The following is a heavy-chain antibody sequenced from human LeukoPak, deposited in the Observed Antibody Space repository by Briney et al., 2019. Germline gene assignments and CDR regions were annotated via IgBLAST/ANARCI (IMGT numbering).Heavy chain of an antibody. J-gene: IGHJ3*02. V-gene: IGHV1-18*04. CDR3: ARRSSDDAFDI. CDR2: ISGSNGHT. Sequence: ASVKVSCKASGIMFSNYGIIWVRQAPGQGFEWLGWISGSNGHTYYTRRFQGRFTMTPDTSTNTAYMELRSLRSDDTAVYYCARRSSDDAFDIWGQGTMVTVSS. CDR1: GIMFSNYG.